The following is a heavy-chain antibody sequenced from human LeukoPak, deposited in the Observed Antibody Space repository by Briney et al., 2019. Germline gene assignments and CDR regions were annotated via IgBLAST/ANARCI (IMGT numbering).Heavy chain of an antibody. CDR3: AREARADSSGSNQEGRYFDY. Sequence: GGSLRLSCAASGFTFDDYGMSWVRQAPGKGLEWVANIKQDGSEKYYVDSVKGRFTISRDNAKNSLYLQMNSLRAEDTAVYYCAREARADSSGSNQEGRYFDYWGQGTLVTVSS. D-gene: IGHD3-22*01. CDR1: GFTFDDYG. CDR2: IKQDGSEK. J-gene: IGHJ4*02. V-gene: IGHV3-7*01.